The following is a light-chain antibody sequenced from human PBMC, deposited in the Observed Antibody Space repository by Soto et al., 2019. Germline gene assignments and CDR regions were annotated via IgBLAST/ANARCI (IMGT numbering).Light chain of an antibody. J-gene: IGLJ1*01. CDR3: QSYDNSSYV. Sequence: NFMLTQPHSMSESPGKTVTISCTRSSGSIASNYVQWYQQRPGSVPTTVIYEDNQRPSGVPDRFSGSVDGSSNSASLTISGLETEDEADYYCQSYDNSSYVFGTGTKLTVL. V-gene: IGLV6-57*04. CDR1: SGSIASNY. CDR2: EDN.